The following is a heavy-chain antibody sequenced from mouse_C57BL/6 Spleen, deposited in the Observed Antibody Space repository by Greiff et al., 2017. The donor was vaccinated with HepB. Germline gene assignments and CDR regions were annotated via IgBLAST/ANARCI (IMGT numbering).Heavy chain of an antibody. V-gene: IGHV5-17*01. J-gene: IGHJ4*01. D-gene: IGHD2-4*01. Sequence: EVKLMESGGGLVKPGGSLKLSCAASGFTFSDYGMHWVRQAPEKGLEWVAYISSGSSTIYYADTVKGRFTISRDNAKNTLFLQMTSLRSEDTAMYYCARFNDYDGYYAMDYWGQGTSVTVSS. CDR1: GFTFSDYG. CDR3: ARFNDYDGYYAMDY. CDR2: ISSGSSTI.